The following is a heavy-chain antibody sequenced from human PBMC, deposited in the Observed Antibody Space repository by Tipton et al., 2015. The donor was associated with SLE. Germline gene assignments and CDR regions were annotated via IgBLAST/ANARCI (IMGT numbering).Heavy chain of an antibody. V-gene: IGHV4-34*01. CDR2: INQAGRT. CDR1: GGSFSHDY. CDR3: AGGWTRQLIFDY. Sequence: TLSLTCAIYGGSFSHDYWSWIRQPPGKGLEWVGEINQAGRTKYSPSLESRVTISVDTSKSQFSLNVNSMTAADTAVYYCAGGWTRQLIFDYWGQGNLVTVSS. D-gene: IGHD2-2*01. J-gene: IGHJ4*02.